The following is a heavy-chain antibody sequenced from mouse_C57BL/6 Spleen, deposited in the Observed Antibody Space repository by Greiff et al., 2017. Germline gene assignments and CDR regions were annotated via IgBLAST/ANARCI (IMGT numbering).Heavy chain of an antibody. CDR2: ISYDGSN. D-gene: IGHD2-4*01. V-gene: IGHV3-6*01. Sequence: EVQLQESGPGLVKPSQSLSLTCSVTGYSITSGYYWNWIRQFPGNKLEWMGYISYDGSNNYNPSLKNRISITRDTSKNQFFLKLNSVTTEDTATYYCARVYDYDLNYFDYWGQGTTLTVSS. CDR1: GYSITSGYY. CDR3: ARVYDYDLNYFDY. J-gene: IGHJ2*01.